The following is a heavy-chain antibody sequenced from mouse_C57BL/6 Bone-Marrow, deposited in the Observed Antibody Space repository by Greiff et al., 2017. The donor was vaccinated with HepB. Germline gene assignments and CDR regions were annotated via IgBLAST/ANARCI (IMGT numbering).Heavy chain of an antibody. D-gene: IGHD1-1*01. CDR3: AKAYYYGSSYLYAMDY. Sequence: VQLKQSGPVLVKPGASVKMSCKASGYTFTDYYMNWVKQSHGKSLEWIGVINPYNGGTSYNQKFKGKATLTVDKSSSTAYMELNSLTSEDSAVYYCAKAYYYGSSYLYAMDYWGQGTSVTVSS. V-gene: IGHV1-19*01. J-gene: IGHJ4*01. CDR2: INPYNGGT. CDR1: GYTFTDYY.